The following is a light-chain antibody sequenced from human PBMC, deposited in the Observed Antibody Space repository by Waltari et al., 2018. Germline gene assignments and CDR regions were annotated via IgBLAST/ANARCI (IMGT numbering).Light chain of an antibody. Sequence: QMSQSPSSLSASVGDRVTITCRASQDINSYLDWYQQKPEKAPKLLIYYASSLASGVPSMFSGSGSGTEFTLTISSLQPEDFATYYCQQGKSYPFTFGPGTKLDIK. CDR1: QDINSY. V-gene: IGKV1-13*02. CDR3: QQGKSYPFT. CDR2: YAS. J-gene: IGKJ3*01.